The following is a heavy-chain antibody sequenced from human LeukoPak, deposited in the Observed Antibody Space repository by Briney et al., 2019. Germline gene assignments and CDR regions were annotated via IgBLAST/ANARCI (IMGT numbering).Heavy chain of an antibody. CDR2: IYPGDSDT. Sequence: EESMKISCKGSGYSFTSYWIGWVRQMPEKGMEWMGIIYPGDSDTRYRPSFQGQVTISGDKSISSAYLQWSNLKASGTAMYYCARGGDSKRAFDIWGQGTMVTVSS. CDR3: ARGGDSKRAFDI. CDR1: GYSFTSYW. V-gene: IGHV5-51*01. D-gene: IGHD3-22*01. J-gene: IGHJ3*02.